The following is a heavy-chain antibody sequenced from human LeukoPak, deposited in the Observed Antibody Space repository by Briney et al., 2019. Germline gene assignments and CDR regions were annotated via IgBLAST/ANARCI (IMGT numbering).Heavy chain of an antibody. Sequence: GGSLRLSCAASGFTFSSYWMSWVRQAPGKGLEWVANIKQDGSEKYYVGSVKGRFTISRHNAKNSLYLQMNSLRAEDTAVYYCARGRGIAEWFDPWGQGTLVTVSS. CDR1: GFTFSSYW. CDR2: IKQDGSEK. CDR3: ARGRGIAEWFDP. J-gene: IGHJ5*02. D-gene: IGHD6-13*01. V-gene: IGHV3-7*01.